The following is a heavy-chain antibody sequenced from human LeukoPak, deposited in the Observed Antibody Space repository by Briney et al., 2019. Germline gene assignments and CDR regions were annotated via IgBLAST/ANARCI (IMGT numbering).Heavy chain of an antibody. J-gene: IGHJ4*02. CDR1: GFTFSSYG. V-gene: IGHV3-30*02. CDR2: RRYDGSNK. Sequence: PGGSLRLSCSASGFTFSSYGMHWVRQAPGKGLEWVAFRRYDGSNKYYADSVKGRFTISRDNSKNTLYLQMNSLRAEDTAVYYCAKDLTASIDYWGQGTLVTVSS. CDR3: AKDLTASIDY. D-gene: IGHD5-18*01.